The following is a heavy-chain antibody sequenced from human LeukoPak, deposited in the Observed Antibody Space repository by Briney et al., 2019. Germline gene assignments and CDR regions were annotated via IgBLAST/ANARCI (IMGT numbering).Heavy chain of an antibody. CDR3: ARDIVAAGGRYFDY. CDR2: KWYDGSNE. Sequence: GGSLRLSCAASGFTFSRYGMHWVRRAPGKGLEWVAEKWYDGSNEFYADSVKGRFTISRDNSKNTLYLQMNSLRVDDTAVYYCARDIVAAGGRYFDYWGQGTLVTVSS. D-gene: IGHD6-13*01. J-gene: IGHJ4*02. CDR1: GFTFSRYG. V-gene: IGHV3-33*01.